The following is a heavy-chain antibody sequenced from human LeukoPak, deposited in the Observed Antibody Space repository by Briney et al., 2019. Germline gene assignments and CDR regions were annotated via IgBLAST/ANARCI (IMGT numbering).Heavy chain of an antibody. Sequence: MPSETLSLTCTVSGGSISSYYWSWIRQPPGKGLEWIGYIYYSGSTNYNPSLKSRVTISVDTSKNQFSLKLRSVTAADTAVYYCARVTGYMIEDYFHYWGQGILVTVSS. CDR1: GGSISSYY. CDR2: IYYSGST. V-gene: IGHV4-59*01. CDR3: ARVTGYMIEDYFHY. J-gene: IGHJ4*02. D-gene: IGHD3-9*01.